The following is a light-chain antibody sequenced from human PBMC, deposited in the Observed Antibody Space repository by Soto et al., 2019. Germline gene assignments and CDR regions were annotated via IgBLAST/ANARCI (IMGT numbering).Light chain of an antibody. CDR2: DVS. CDR1: SSDVGGYNY. CDR3: SSYTSSGV. J-gene: IGLJ3*02. Sequence: SALTQPASVSGSPGQSITISCAGTSSDVGGYNYVSWYQQHPGKAPKLMIYDVSNRPSGVSNRFSGSKSGNTASLTISGLQAEDEADYYCSSYTSSGVFGGGTQLTVL. V-gene: IGLV2-14*01.